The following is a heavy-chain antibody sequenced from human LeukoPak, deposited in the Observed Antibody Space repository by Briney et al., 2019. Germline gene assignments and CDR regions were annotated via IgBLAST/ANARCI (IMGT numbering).Heavy chain of an antibody. Sequence: GGSLRLSCEASGFTFNNYWMTWFRQAPGKGLEWVANIKQDGSEKHYTDSVKGRFTISRDNAKNSLYLQMNRLRAEDTAVYYCAKTLGSSWLSFDCWGQGTLVTVSS. CDR2: IKQDGSEK. V-gene: IGHV3-7*01. D-gene: IGHD6-13*01. CDR1: GFTFNNYW. J-gene: IGHJ4*02. CDR3: AKTLGSSWLSFDC.